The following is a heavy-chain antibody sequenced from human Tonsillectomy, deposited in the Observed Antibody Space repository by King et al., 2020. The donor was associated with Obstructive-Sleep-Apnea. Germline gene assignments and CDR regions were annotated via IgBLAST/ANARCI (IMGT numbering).Heavy chain of an antibody. D-gene: IGHD5-12*01. Sequence: VQLQESGPGLVKPSETLSLTCIVSGFSINNGYYWGWIRQPPGKGLEWIGSIYHSGRTYYNPSLKSRVSISVDTSKNQFSLKLSSVTAADTAVYYCARGGYDEPLDYWGQGILVTVSS. CDR2: IYHSGRT. CDR1: GFSINNGYY. CDR3: ARGGYDEPLDY. V-gene: IGHV4-38-2*02. J-gene: IGHJ4*02.